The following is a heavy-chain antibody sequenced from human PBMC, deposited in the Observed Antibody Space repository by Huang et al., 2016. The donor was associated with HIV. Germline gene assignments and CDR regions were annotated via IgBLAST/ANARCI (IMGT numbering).Heavy chain of an antibody. CDR1: EYTFTHG. Sequence: QVQLVQSGSELKEPGASVTVSCKASEYTFTHGVNWVRQSRGHGIEWMGWINTNTGTPTYAKGITGRLGCSFDTSGDTAYRHITNLRADDTAVYYCAISGTYSGDFDIWGQGTLVSVS. CDR2: INTNTGTP. V-gene: IGHV7-4-1*02. D-gene: IGHD1-26*01. CDR3: AISGTYSGDFDI. J-gene: IGHJ3*02.